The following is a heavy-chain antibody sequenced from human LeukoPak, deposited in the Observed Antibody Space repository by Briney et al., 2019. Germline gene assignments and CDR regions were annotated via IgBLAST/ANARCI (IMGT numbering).Heavy chain of an antibody. D-gene: IGHD2-2*01. Sequence: NPSETLSLTCTVSGGSISSYYWSWIRQPPGKGLEWIGYIYYSGSTNYNPSLKSRVTISVDTSKNQFSLKLSSVTAADTAVYYCARYAGVPAAIRYWGQGTLVTVSS. CDR2: IYYSGST. J-gene: IGHJ4*02. V-gene: IGHV4-59*01. CDR1: GGSISSYY. CDR3: ARYAGVPAAIRY.